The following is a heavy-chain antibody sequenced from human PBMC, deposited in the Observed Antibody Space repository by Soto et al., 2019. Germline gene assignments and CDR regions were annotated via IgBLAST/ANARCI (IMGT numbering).Heavy chain of an antibody. J-gene: IGHJ5*02. Sequence: GGSLRLSCAASGFTFSDYYMSWIRQAPGKGLEWVSYISSSGSTIYYADSVKGRFTISRDNAKNSLYLQMNSLRAEDTAVYYCARDRNKQLDSVMEVVWFDPWGQGTLVTVSS. D-gene: IGHD6-13*01. CDR1: GFTFSDYY. V-gene: IGHV3-11*01. CDR2: ISSSGSTI. CDR3: ARDRNKQLDSVMEVVWFDP.